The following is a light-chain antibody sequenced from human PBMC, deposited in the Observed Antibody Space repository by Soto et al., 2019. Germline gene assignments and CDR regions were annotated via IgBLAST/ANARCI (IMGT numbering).Light chain of an antibody. CDR2: DAS. V-gene: IGKV3-20*01. CDR1: QSVSSFY. J-gene: IGKJ1*01. CDR3: QQYGSSGT. Sequence: ELVMTQSPATLSVSPGERATLSCRASQSVSSFYLGWYQQKPGQAPRLLIFDASTRATGIPDRFTGSGSGTDFTLTISRLEPEDFAVYYCQQYGSSGTFGQGTKVDI.